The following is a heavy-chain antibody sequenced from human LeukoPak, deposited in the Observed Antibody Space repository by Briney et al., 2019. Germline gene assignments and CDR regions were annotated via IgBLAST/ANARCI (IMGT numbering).Heavy chain of an antibody. CDR3: AKVQRYGDYILWDY. V-gene: IGHV3-30*02. CDR2: MRYDESNE. D-gene: IGHD4-17*01. J-gene: IGHJ4*02. Sequence: GESLKISCKGSGYTFSSYWMSWVRQAPGKWLEWVAFMRYDESNEYYADSVKGRFTISRDNSKNTLYLQMNRLRAEDTAMYYCAKVQRYGDYILWDYWGQGTPVTVSS. CDR1: GYTFSSYW.